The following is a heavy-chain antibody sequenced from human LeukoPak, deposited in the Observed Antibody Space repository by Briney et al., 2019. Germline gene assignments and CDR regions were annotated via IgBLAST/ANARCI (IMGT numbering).Heavy chain of an antibody. CDR1: GGTFSIYA. V-gene: IGHV1-69*04. J-gene: IGHJ4*02. CDR3: ARDHHYYDSSGYGY. CDR2: IIPIFGIA. Sequence: ASVKVSFKASGGTFSIYAISWVRQAPGQGLEWMGRIIPIFGIANYAQKFQGRVTITADISTSTAYMELSSLRSEDTAVYYCARDHHYYDSSGYGYWGQGTLVTVSS. D-gene: IGHD3-22*01.